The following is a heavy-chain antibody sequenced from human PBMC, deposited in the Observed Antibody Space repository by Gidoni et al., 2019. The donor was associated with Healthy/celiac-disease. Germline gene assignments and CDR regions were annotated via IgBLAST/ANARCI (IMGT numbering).Heavy chain of an antibody. V-gene: IGHV4-59*01. D-gene: IGHD3-9*01. CDR2: IYYSGST. CDR1: GGSISSYD. Sequence: QVQLQESGPGLVKPAETLSLTCTVSGGSISSYDWSWIRQPPGKGLEWIGYIYYSGSTNYNPSLKSRVTISVDPSKNQFSLKLRSVTAADTAVYYCASSPPNYDILTGYYDGWFDPWGQGTLVTVSS. J-gene: IGHJ5*02. CDR3: ASSPPNYDILTGYYDGWFDP.